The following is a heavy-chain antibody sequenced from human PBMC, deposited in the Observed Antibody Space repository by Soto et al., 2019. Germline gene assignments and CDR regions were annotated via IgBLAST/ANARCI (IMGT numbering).Heavy chain of an antibody. CDR2: IWYDESNK. Sequence: QVQLVESGGGVVQPGRSLRLSCAASGFTFSSHGVHWVRQAPGKGLEWGASIWYDESNKYYANSVKGRFTISRDNSKNSLYLQMNSLRAEDTAVYYCARATLIWRSSSLDYWGQGTLVTVSS. CDR3: ARATLIWRSSSLDY. D-gene: IGHD6-6*01. CDR1: GFTFSSHG. V-gene: IGHV3-33*01. J-gene: IGHJ4*02.